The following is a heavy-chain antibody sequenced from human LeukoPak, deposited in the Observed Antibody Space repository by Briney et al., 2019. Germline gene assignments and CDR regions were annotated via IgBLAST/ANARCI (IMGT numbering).Heavy chain of an antibody. CDR2: IWYDGTNK. CDR1: GLTFSSYG. Sequence: GRSLRLSCAASGLTFSSYGMHWVRQAPGKGLEWVAVIWYDGTNKYYADSVKGRFTISRDNSKNTLYLQMNSLRAEDTAVYYCARTLTILDAFDIWGQGTMVTVSS. J-gene: IGHJ3*02. V-gene: IGHV3-33*01. CDR3: ARTLTILDAFDI. D-gene: IGHD3-9*01.